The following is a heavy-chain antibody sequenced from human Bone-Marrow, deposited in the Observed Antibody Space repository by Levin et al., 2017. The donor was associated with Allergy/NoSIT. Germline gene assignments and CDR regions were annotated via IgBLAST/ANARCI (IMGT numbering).Heavy chain of an antibody. V-gene: IGHV3-15*01. D-gene: IGHD6-19*01. CDR2: IKSKRDGETA. J-gene: IGHJ4*02. CDR1: GFTFINAW. Sequence: GESLKISCAASGFTFINAWMTWVRQAPKGLEWVGRIKSKRDGETADYAAPVKGRFIIPRDDSTHTLYLQMASLRTEDTAVYYCDTDHPSQWVVESVSWGQGALVTV. CDR3: DTDHPSQWVVESVS.